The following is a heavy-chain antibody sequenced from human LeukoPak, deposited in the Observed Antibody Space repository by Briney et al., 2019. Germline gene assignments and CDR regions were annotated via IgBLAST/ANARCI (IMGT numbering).Heavy chain of an antibody. CDR2: IRYDGSNK. D-gene: IGHD6-19*01. V-gene: IGHV3-30*02. CDR1: GFTFSSYG. J-gene: IGHJ3*02. Sequence: GGSLRLSCAASGFTFSSYGMHWVRQAPGKGLEWVAFIRYDGSNKYYADSVKGRFTISRDNSKNTLYLQMNSLRAEDTAVYYRAKVWGDPVAAGAFDIWGQGTMVTVSS. CDR3: AKVWGDPVAAGAFDI.